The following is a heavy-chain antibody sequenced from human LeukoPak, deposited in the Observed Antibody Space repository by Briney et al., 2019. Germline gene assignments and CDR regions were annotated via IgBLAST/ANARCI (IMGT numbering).Heavy chain of an antibody. CDR2: IHYSGST. V-gene: IGHV4-59*08. J-gene: IGHJ5*02. Sequence: SETLSLTCTVSGGSISSYYWSWIRQPPGKGLEWIGYIHYSGSTNYNPSLKSRVTISVDTSKNQFSLKLSSVTAADTAVYYCARLWTITMVRGDGWFDPWGQGTLVTVSS. CDR3: ARLWTITMVRGDGWFDP. D-gene: IGHD3-10*01. CDR1: GGSISSYY.